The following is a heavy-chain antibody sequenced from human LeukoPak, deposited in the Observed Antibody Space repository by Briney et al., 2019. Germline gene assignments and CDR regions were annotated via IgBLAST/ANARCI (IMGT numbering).Heavy chain of an antibody. CDR2: ISSGSSNI. D-gene: IGHD6-19*01. Sequence: GGSLRLSCAASGFTFSSYNMNWVRQAPGKGLEWVSSISSGSSNIYYADSVKGRFTISRDNAKNSLYLQMNTLRAEDTAVYYCARIDXYSSGYHFXXWGQGTLVTV. V-gene: IGHV3-48*01. CDR1: GFTFSSYN. CDR3: ARIDXYSSGYHFXX. J-gene: IGHJ4*02.